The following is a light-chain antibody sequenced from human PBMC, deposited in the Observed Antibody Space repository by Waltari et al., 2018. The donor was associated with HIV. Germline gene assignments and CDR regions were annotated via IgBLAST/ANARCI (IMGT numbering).Light chain of an antibody. CDR3: SSYTGSDTLLGV. Sequence: QSALTQPASVSGSPGQSISISCTGTSSDVGAYNYVSWYQQHPGQAPKLSIYDVNSRPSGISSRFSGSKSGNTASLTISGLQAEDEADYYCSSYTGSDTLLGVFGTGTKVTVL. J-gene: IGLJ1*01. CDR2: DVN. CDR1: SSDVGAYNY. V-gene: IGLV2-14*01.